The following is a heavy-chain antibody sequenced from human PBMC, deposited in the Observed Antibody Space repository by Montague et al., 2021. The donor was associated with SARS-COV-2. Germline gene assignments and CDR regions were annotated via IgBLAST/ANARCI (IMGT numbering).Heavy chain of an antibody. Sequence: SETLSLTCTVSPVSDGPIRSSTYSWGWIRQSPGKGLELIGSIDYSGNTDYNPSLKSRVTMSEDTSKSQLSLRVRSVTAADTAIYYCARDSYSRSWFKYWGQGTLVTVSS. CDR3: ARDSYSRSWFKY. V-gene: IGHV4-39*02. CDR1: PVSDGPIRSSTYS. D-gene: IGHD6-13*01. J-gene: IGHJ1*01. CDR2: IDYSGNT.